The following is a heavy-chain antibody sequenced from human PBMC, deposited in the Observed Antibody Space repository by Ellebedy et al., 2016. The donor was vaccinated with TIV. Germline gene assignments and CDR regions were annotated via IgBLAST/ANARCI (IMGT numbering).Heavy chain of an antibody. J-gene: IGHJ4*02. D-gene: IGHD6-19*01. CDR1: GFTFSDYW. V-gene: IGHV3-30*03. CDR3: VRDLQWLVFDY. CDR2: ISYDGSNN. Sequence: GESLKISCAASGFTFSDYWMSWVRQAPGKGLEWVAVISYDGSNNYYADSVKGRFTISRDNSKNTLYLQMKSLRVEDTAVYYCVRDLQWLVFDYWGQGTLVTVSS.